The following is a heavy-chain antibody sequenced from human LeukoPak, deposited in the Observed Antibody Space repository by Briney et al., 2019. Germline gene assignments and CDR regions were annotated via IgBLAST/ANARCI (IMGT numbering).Heavy chain of an antibody. CDR1: GFTFSAYG. CDR2: IWYDARDK. V-gene: IGHV3-33*01. Sequence: GTSLRLSCAASGFTFSAYGMHWVRQAPGKGLEWVALIWYDARDKDHADSVKGRFTISRDNSKNTLYLQMDSLRAKDTAMYYCARRGCAGVDCRSPNTYDMWGQGTMVIVSS. D-gene: IGHD2-21*02. CDR3: ARRGCAGVDCRSPNTYDM. J-gene: IGHJ3*02.